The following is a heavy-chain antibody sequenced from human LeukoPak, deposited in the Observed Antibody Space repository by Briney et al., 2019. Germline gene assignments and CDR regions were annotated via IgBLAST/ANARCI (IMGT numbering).Heavy chain of an antibody. CDR1: GDSVSINSAA. V-gene: IGHV6-1*01. CDR2: TYYRSQWYT. CDR3: AKYDRAYGWFDP. D-gene: IGHD5-12*01. Sequence: SQTLSLTCAISGDSVSINSAAWNRIRQSPSRGLEWLGRTYYRSQWYTDYAVSVKSRVTINPDTSKNQFSLHLNSVTPEDTAVYYCAKYDRAYGWFDPWGQGALVTVSS. J-gene: IGHJ5*02.